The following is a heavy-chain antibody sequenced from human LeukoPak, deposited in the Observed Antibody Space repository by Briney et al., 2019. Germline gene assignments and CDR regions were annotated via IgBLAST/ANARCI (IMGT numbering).Heavy chain of an antibody. J-gene: IGHJ5*02. Sequence: GGSLRLSCAASGFTFSSYGMHWVRQAPGKGLEWVAVIWYDGSNKYYADSVKGRFTISRDNSKNTLYLQMNSLRAEDTAVYYCARDSGVTQCNWFDPWGQGTLVTVSS. D-gene: IGHD3-10*01. CDR3: ARDSGVTQCNWFDP. CDR1: GFTFSSYG. CDR2: IWYDGSNK. V-gene: IGHV3-33*01.